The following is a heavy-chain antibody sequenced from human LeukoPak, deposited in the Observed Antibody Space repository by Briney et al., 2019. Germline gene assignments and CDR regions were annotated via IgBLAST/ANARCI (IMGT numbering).Heavy chain of an antibody. CDR3: AKDPWGSRGYFDY. V-gene: IGHV3-23*01. Sequence: GGFLRLSCAASGFTFSSYAMIWVRQAPGKGLEWVSAISGSGGDTYYADSVKGRFTIFRDNSKNTVYLRMNSLRAEDTAVYYCAKDPWGSRGYFDYWGQGTLVTVSS. CDR1: GFTFSSYA. D-gene: IGHD7-27*01. J-gene: IGHJ4*02. CDR2: ISGSGGDT.